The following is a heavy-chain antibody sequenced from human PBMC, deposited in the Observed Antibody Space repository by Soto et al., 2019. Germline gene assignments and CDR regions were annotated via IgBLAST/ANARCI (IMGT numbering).Heavy chain of an antibody. CDR3: AKEDGYNYNWFDP. Sequence: PGGSLRLSSAASGFTFSSYGMHWVRQAPGKGLEWVAVISYDGSNKYYADSVKGRFTISRDNSKNTLYLQMNSLRAEDTAVYYCAKEDGYNYNWFDPWGQGTLVTVSS. D-gene: IGHD5-12*01. J-gene: IGHJ5*02. CDR2: ISYDGSNK. V-gene: IGHV3-30*18. CDR1: GFTFSSYG.